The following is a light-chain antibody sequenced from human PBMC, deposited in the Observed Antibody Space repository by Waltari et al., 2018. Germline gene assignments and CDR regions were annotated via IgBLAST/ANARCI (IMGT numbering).Light chain of an antibody. CDR1: QSRLHSNGYNY. CDR3: MQALQTPPT. CDR2: LGS. J-gene: IGKJ1*01. Sequence: DIVMTKSPLSLPVTPGEPASISCRSSQSRLHSNGYNYLDWYLQKPGQSPQLLIYLGSNRASGVPDRFSGSGSGTDFTLKISRVEAEDVGVYYCMQALQTPPTFGQGTKVEIK. V-gene: IGKV2-28*01.